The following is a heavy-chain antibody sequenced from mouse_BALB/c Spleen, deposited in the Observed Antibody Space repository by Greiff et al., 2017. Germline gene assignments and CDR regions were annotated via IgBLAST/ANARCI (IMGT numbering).Heavy chain of an antibody. D-gene: IGHD3-2*02. V-gene: IGHV8-8*01. CDR1: GFSLSTSGMG. J-gene: IGHJ2*01. CDR2: IWWDDDK. Sequence: QVTLKESGPGILQPSQTLSLTCSFSGFSLSTSGMGVGWIRQPSGKGLEWLAHIWWDDDKRYNPALKSRLTISKDTSSNQVFLKIASVDTADTATYYCARIRTPSEATGDYWGQGTTLTVSS. CDR3: ARIRTPSEATGDY.